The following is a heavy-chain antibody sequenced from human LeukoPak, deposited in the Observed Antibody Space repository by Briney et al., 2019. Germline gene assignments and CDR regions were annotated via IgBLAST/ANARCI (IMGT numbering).Heavy chain of an antibody. V-gene: IGHV4-59*08. Sequence: SETLSLTCTVSGGSISSYYWSWIRQPPGKGLEWIGYIYYSGSTNYNPSLKSRVTISVDTSKNQFSLKLSSVTAADTAVYYCARSLEMATISSYFDYWGQGTLVTVSS. J-gene: IGHJ4*02. CDR3: ARSLEMATISSYFDY. D-gene: IGHD5-24*01. CDR2: IYYSGST. CDR1: GGSISSYY.